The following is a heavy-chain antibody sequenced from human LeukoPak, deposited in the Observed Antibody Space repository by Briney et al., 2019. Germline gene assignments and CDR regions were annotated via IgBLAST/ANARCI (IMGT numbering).Heavy chain of an antibody. D-gene: IGHD6-6*01. J-gene: IGHJ6*02. Sequence: GGSLRRSCAASGFAVSSNYISWVRQAPGKGLEWISIIDSSGSTDYADSVKGRFTISRNNFKNTVNLQMNSLRAEDTAVYYCARDRMAARLGSHYYYGMDVWGQGTTVTVSS. CDR3: ARDRMAARLGSHYYYGMDV. CDR2: IDSSGST. V-gene: IGHV3-53*04. CDR1: GFAVSSNY.